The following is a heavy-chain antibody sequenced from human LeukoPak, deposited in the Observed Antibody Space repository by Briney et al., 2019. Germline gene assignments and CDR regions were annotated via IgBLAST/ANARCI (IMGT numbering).Heavy chain of an antibody. V-gene: IGHV1-8*02. J-gene: IGHJ4*02. CDR1: GYTFTSYD. Sequence: ASVKVSCKASGYTFTSYDINWVRQATGQGLEWMGWMNPNSGNTGYAQKLQGRVTMTTDTSTSTAYMELRSLRSDDTAVYYCARDPSEIGGAGFDYWGQGTLVTVSS. CDR2: MNPNSGNT. D-gene: IGHD1-26*01. CDR3: ARDPSEIGGAGFDY.